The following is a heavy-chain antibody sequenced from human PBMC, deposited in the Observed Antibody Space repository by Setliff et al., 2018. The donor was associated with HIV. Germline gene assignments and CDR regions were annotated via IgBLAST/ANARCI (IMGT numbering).Heavy chain of an antibody. CDR3: AKSSPSIGYITDC. CDR2: INHSGST. V-gene: IGHV4-61*03. CDR1: GDSISRSRYY. J-gene: IGHJ4*02. D-gene: IGHD5-12*01. Sequence: SETLSLTCVVSGDSISRSRYYWSWIRQPPGKGLEWIGEINHSGSTNYNPSLTSRVTISVDTSKNHLFLKLTSVTTADTAVYFCAKSSPSIGYITDCWGQGAPVTVSS.